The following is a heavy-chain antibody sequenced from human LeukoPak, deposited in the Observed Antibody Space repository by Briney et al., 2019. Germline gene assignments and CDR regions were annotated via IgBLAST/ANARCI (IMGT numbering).Heavy chain of an antibody. V-gene: IGHV3-30*04. J-gene: IGHJ4*02. CDR2: ISYDGSNK. Sequence: GGSLRLSCAASGFTFSSYAMHWVRQAPGKGLEWVAVISYDGSNKYYADSVKGRFTISRDNSKNTLYLQMNSLRAEDTAVYYCARNPSYYDSSGYSPFGYFDYWGQGTLVTVSS. D-gene: IGHD3-22*01. CDR3: ARNPSYYDSSGYSPFGYFDY. CDR1: GFTFSSYA.